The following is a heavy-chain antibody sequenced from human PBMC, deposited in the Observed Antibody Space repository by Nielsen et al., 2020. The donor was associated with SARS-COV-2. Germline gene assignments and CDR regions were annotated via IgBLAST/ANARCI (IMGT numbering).Heavy chain of an antibody. J-gene: IGHJ4*02. CDR3: ARGWNGANDY. Sequence: GGSLRLSCAASGFTFSSYAMSWVRQAPGKGLEWVSRINTDGSSTTYAGSVKGRFTISRDNAKNTLYLQMNSLRAEDTAVYYCARGWNGANDYWGQGTLVTVSS. V-gene: IGHV3-74*01. D-gene: IGHD1-1*01. CDR2: INTDGSST. CDR1: GFTFSSYA.